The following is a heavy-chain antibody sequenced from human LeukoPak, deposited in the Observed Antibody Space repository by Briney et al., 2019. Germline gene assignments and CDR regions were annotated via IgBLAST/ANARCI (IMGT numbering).Heavy chain of an antibody. CDR1: GFTFSSYS. CDR2: ISNSSTYI. Sequence: GGSLRLSCAASGFTFSSYSMNWVRQAPGKGLEWVSFISNSSTYIYYADSVKGRFTISRDNAKNSLYLQMNSLRAEDTAVYYCARDRYSSDVQYYFDYWGQGTLVTVSS. D-gene: IGHD6-19*01. CDR3: ARDRYSSDVQYYFDY. J-gene: IGHJ4*02. V-gene: IGHV3-21*01.